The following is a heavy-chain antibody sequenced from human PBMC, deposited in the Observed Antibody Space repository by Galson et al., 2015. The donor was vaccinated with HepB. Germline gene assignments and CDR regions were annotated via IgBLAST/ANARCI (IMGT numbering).Heavy chain of an antibody. CDR3: ARDRRQAAGTGDNYYYYGMDV. CDR2: ISSSGITK. Sequence: SLRLSCAASGFSFSNYEMNWVRQAPGKGLEWVSYISSSGITKYYADSVKGRFTLSRDNAKTSLYLQMNSLRAEDTAVYYCARDRRQAAGTGDNYYYYGMDVWGQGTTVTVSS. V-gene: IGHV3-48*03. CDR1: GFSFSNYE. J-gene: IGHJ6*02. D-gene: IGHD6-13*01.